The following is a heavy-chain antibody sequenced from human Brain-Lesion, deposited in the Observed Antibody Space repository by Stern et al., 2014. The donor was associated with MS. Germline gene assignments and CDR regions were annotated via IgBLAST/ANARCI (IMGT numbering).Heavy chain of an antibody. V-gene: IGHV4-39*02. D-gene: IGHD2-15*01. CDR1: GGSVSSTSYA. Sequence: MQLVESGPGLVKPSETLSPTCTVAGGSVSSTSYAWAWIRQPPGKGPEWIGAIYYSGNPYCRPSLKSRPTISLDPSKNHFSLQLRSVTAADTAVYYCAGEEDIRYCSGGSCTGNWFDPWGQGTLVTVSS. J-gene: IGHJ5*02. CDR3: AGEEDIRYCSGGSCTGNWFDP. CDR2: IYYSGNP.